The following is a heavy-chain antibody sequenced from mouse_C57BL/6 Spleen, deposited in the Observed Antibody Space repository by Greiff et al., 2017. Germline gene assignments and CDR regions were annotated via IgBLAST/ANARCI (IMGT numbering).Heavy chain of an antibody. V-gene: IGHV1-69*01. CDR2: IDPSDSYT. CDR1: GYTFTSYW. Sequence: QVQLQQPGAELVMPGASVKLSCKASGYTFTSYWMHWVKQRPGQGLEWIGEIDPSDSYTNYNQKFKGKSTLTVDKSSSTAYLQLSSLTSGDSAVYYCARGYDVPYWYFDVWGTGTTVTVSS. D-gene: IGHD2-14*01. J-gene: IGHJ1*03. CDR3: ARGYDVPYWYFDV.